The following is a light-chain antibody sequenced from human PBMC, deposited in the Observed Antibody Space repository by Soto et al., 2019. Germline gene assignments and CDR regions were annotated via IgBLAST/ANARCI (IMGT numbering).Light chain of an antibody. Sequence: DIQMTQSPSSVSASVGDRVTITCRASQDVGSWLAWYQKKPGKAPKVLIFGATSLQSGVPSRFSGSGSGTEFTLTISSLQPEDFATYFWQQANSFPLTFGGGTKVEIK. V-gene: IGKV1-12*01. J-gene: IGKJ4*01. CDR2: GAT. CDR3: QQANSFPLT. CDR1: QDVGSW.